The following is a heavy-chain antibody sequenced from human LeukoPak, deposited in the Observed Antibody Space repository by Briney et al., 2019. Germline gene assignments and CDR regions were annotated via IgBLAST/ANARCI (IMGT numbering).Heavy chain of an antibody. CDR3: ARDPLVTGGAFYYFDY. CDR2: INPSGGST. CDR1: GGTFSSYA. V-gene: IGHV1-46*01. J-gene: IGHJ4*02. Sequence: ASVKVSCKASGGTFSSYAISWVRQAPGQGLEWMGIINPSGGSTSYAQKFQGRVTMTRDTSTSTVYMELRSLGSEDTAVYYCARDPLVTGGAFYYFDYWGQGTLVTVSS. D-gene: IGHD2-8*02.